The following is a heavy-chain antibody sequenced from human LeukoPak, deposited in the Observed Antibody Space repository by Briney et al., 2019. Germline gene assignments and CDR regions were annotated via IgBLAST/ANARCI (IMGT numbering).Heavy chain of an antibody. V-gene: IGHV3-74*01. Sequence: GGSLRLSCAASGFTFSGYWMHWVRQAPGKGLEWVSRINIDGATTNYAGSVKGRFTISRDNAKNTLHLQMNSLRADDTAAYYCVRGAVGTGVWFDPWGQGTLVTVSS. CDR3: VRGAVGTGVWFDP. CDR1: GFTFSGYW. J-gene: IGHJ5*02. D-gene: IGHD1-26*01. CDR2: INIDGATT.